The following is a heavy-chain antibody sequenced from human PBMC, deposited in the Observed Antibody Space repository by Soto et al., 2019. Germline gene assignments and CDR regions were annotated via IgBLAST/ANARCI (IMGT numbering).Heavy chain of an antibody. CDR3: ARGGRVVVPADNWFDL. Sequence: ASVKGSCKASGYTFTGYYMHWVRQAPGQGLEWMGWINPNSGGTNYAQKFQGRVTMTRDTSISTAYMELSRLRSDDTAVYYCARGGRVVVPADNWFDLWGLGILVTVSS. V-gene: IGHV1-2*02. CDR1: GYTFTGYY. J-gene: IGHJ5*02. CDR2: INPNSGGT. D-gene: IGHD2-2*01.